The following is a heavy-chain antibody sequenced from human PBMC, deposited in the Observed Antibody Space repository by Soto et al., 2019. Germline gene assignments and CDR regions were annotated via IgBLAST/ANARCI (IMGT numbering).Heavy chain of an antibody. Sequence: GGSLRLSCTASGFTFGDYAMSWFRQAPGKGLEWVGFIRSKAYGGTTEYAASVKGRFTISRDDSKSIAYLQMNSLKTEDTAVYYCTREKGYSSSWYFAWGQGTLVTVSS. CDR3: TREKGYSSSWYFA. CDR2: IRSKAYGGTT. CDR1: GFTFGDYA. D-gene: IGHD6-13*01. V-gene: IGHV3-49*03. J-gene: IGHJ5*02.